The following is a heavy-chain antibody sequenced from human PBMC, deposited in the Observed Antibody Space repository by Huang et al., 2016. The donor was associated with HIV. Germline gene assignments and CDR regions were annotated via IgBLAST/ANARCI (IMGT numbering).Heavy chain of an antibody. Sequence: GLVQPGGSLRLSCAASGFSISSYWMHWVRQAPGKGLVWVLRINSGGSSTSYADSVKGRFTISRDKAKNTRYLQMNRRGAEETAVYYCARDPRIQSWLNFFDYWGQGTLVSVSS. V-gene: IGHV3-74*01. CDR3: ARDPRIQSWLNFFDY. D-gene: IGHD3-22*01. CDR2: INSGGSST. J-gene: IGHJ4*02. CDR1: GFSISSYW.